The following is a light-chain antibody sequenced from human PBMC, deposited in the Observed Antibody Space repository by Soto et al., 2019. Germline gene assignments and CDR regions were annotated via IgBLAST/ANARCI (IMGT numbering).Light chain of an antibody. CDR1: QRVATN. Sequence: IVMTQSPATLSVSPGERATLSCRATQRVATNLAWYQQKPGQAPRLLIYSASFRATGIPARFSGDGSGTEFTLTISSPQSEDFAVYYCQQYNNWPKTFGQGTKVEIK. CDR3: QQYNNWPKT. CDR2: SAS. V-gene: IGKV3-15*01. J-gene: IGKJ1*01.